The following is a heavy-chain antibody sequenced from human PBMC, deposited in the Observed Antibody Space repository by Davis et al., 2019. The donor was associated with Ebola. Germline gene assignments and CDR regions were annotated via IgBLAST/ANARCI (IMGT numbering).Heavy chain of an antibody. CDR3: ARDRDDSSSWLYLNWFDP. CDR2: ISAYNGNT. V-gene: IGHV1-18*01. CDR1: GYTFTSYG. Sequence: ASVKVSCKASGYTFTSYGISWVRQAPGQGLEWMGWISAYNGNTNYAQKLQGRVTMTTDTSTSTAYMELRSLRSDDTAVYYCARDRDDSSSWLYLNWFDPWGQGTLVTVSS. J-gene: IGHJ5*02. D-gene: IGHD6-13*01.